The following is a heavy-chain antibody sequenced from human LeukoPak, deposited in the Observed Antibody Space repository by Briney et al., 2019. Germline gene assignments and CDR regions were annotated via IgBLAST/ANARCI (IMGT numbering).Heavy chain of an antibody. D-gene: IGHD1-26*01. J-gene: IGHJ3*02. CDR3: ASPVGATTVRAFDI. V-gene: IGHV3-72*01. Sequence: GGSLRLSYAASGFIFSDHYMDWVRQAPGKGLEWVGRTRNEANIYTTKYAASVKGRFTISRDDSKNSLYLQMNSLKTEDTAVYYCASPVGATTVRAFDIWGQGTMVTVSS. CDR2: TRNEANIYTT. CDR1: GFIFSDHY.